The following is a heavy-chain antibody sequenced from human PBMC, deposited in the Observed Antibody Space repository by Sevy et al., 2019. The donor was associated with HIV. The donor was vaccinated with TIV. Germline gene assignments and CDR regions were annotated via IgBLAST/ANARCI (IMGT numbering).Heavy chain of an antibody. J-gene: IGHJ6*02. D-gene: IGHD2-8*01. CDR1: GFSLTTSD. CDR3: ARGRKTTEEWLEELDYYYGLDA. CDR2: VRNDGSNK. V-gene: IGHV3-30*02. Sequence: GGSLRLSCAASGFSLTTSDMHWVRQAPGKGLEWVAYVRNDGSNKYYADSVRDRFTISRDSTKNTLYLQMNSLRDEDTASYYCARGRKTTEEWLEELDYYYGLDAWGQGTKVTVSS.